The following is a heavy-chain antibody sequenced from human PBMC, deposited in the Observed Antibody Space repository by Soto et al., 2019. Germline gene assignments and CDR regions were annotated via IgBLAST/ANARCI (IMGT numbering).Heavy chain of an antibody. CDR2: ISAYNGNT. Sequence: QVQLVQSGAEVKKPGASVKVSCKASGYTFTSYGISWVRQAPGQGLEWMGWISAYNGNTNYAQKLQGRVTMTTDTSSSTAYMERRSLRSDDTAVYYCARDPPLLWFGKLLSFYYYYMDVWGKGTTVTVSS. V-gene: IGHV1-18*01. CDR3: ARDPPLLWFGKLLSFYYYYMDV. J-gene: IGHJ6*03. D-gene: IGHD3-10*01. CDR1: GYTFTSYG.